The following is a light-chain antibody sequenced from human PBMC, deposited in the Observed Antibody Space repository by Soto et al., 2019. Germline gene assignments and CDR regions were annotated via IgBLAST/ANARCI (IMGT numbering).Light chain of an antibody. V-gene: IGKV1-39*01. CDR1: QGISSY. CDR3: QQYNTYSSLT. CDR2: AAS. Sequence: DIQMTQSPSSVSASVGDRVTITCRASQGISSYLNWYQQKPGKAPKLLIYAASSLQSGVPSRFSGSGSGTDFTLTISSLQPEDFATYYCQQYNTYSSLTFGGGSKVDVK. J-gene: IGKJ4*01.